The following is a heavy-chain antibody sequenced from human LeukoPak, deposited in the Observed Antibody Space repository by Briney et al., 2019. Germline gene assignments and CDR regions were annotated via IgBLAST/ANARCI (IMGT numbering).Heavy chain of an antibody. J-gene: IGHJ3*02. V-gene: IGHV1-8*03. CDR1: GYTFTSYD. CDR2: MNPNSGNT. Sequence: SVKVSCKASGYTFTSYDINWVRQATGQGLEWMGWMNPNSGNTGYAQKFQGRVTITRNTSIITAYMELSSLRSEDAAVYYCAITSCISTSCEVLDAFDIWGQGTMVTVSS. CDR3: AITSCISTSCEVLDAFDI. D-gene: IGHD2-2*01.